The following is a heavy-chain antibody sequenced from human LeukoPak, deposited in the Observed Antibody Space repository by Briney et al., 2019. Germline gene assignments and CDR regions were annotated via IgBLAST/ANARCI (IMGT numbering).Heavy chain of an antibody. V-gene: IGHV1-2*02. CDR3: ARSQYCSGGSCYRFVFDY. Sequence: ASVKVSCKASGYTFTGYYMHWVRQAPGQGLEWMGWINPNSGGTNYAQKLQGRVTMTRDTSISTAYMELSRLRSDDTAVYYCARSQYCSGGSCYRFVFDYWGQGTLVTVSS. J-gene: IGHJ4*02. CDR1: GYTFTGYY. CDR2: INPNSGGT. D-gene: IGHD2-15*01.